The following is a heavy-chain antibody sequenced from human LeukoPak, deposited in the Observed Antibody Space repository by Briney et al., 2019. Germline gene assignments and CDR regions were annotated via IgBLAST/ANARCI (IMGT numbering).Heavy chain of an antibody. CDR2: MNPNSGNT. J-gene: IGHJ6*02. CDR1: GYTFTSYD. Sequence: GASVKVSCKASGYTFTSYDINWVRQATGQGLEWMGWMNPNSGNTGYAQKFQGRVTMTRNTSISTAYMELSSLRSEDTAVYYRAREPRDGYYYGMDVWGQGTTVTVSS. D-gene: IGHD1-14*01. V-gene: IGHV1-8*01. CDR3: AREPRDGYYYGMDV.